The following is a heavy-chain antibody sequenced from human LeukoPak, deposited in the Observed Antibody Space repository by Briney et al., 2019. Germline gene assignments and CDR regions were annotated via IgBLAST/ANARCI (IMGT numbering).Heavy chain of an antibody. J-gene: IGHJ4*02. CDR3: ARHVGRYSSSWFDY. Sequence: SETLSLTCAVYGGSFSDYYWSWIRQSPGQGLEWIGEINHSGSTNYNPSLKSRVTISVDTSKNQFSSKLSSVTAADTAFYYCARHVGRYSSSWFDYWGQGTLVTVSS. CDR2: INHSGST. V-gene: IGHV4-34*01. CDR1: GGSFSDYY. D-gene: IGHD6-13*01.